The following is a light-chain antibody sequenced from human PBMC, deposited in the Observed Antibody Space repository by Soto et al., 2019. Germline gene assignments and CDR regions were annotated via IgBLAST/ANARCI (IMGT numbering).Light chain of an antibody. CDR3: QQSYSTPLT. CDR1: QSISSY. J-gene: IGKJ4*01. V-gene: IGKV1-39*01. Sequence: IHMTQSPSSLSASVGDRVTITCRASQSISSYLNWYQQKPGKAPKLLIYAASSLQSGVPSRFSGSGSGTDLTLTISSLQPEDFATYYCQQSYSTPLTFGGGTKVDI. CDR2: AAS.